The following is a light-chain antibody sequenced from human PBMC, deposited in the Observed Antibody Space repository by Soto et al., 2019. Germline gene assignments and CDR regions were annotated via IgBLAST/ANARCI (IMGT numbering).Light chain of an antibody. J-gene: IGKJ1*01. V-gene: IGKV3-15*01. Sequence: EIVMTQSPATLSVSPGERATLSCRASQSVSSNLAWYQQKPGQAPRLLIYGASTRATGIPARFSGSGSGTESTLTISSLQSEVFAVYYCQQYGTSWTFGQGTKVEIK. CDR3: QQYGTSWT. CDR2: GAS. CDR1: QSVSSN.